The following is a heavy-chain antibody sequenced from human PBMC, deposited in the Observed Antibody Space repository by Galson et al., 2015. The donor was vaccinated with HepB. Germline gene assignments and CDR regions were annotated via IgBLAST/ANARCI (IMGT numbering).Heavy chain of an antibody. CDR3: ARAADLAVAGVDY. Sequence: QSGAEVKKPGASVKVSCKASGGTFSSYAISWVRQAPGQGLEWMGRIIPILGIANYAQKFQGRVTITADKSTSTAYMELSSLRSEDTAVYYCARAADLAVAGVDYWGQGTLVTVSS. J-gene: IGHJ4*02. CDR2: IIPILGIA. D-gene: IGHD6-19*01. V-gene: IGHV1-69*04. CDR1: GGTFSSYA.